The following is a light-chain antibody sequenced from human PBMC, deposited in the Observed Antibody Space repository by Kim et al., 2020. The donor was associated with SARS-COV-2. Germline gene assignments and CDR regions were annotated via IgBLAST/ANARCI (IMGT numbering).Light chain of an antibody. CDR2: DAS. CDR1: QSVGNS. J-gene: IGKJ2*01. CDR3: QQRANWQT. V-gene: IGKV3-11*01. Sequence: EVVLTQSPGTLSLSPWERATLSCRASQSVGNSLAWYQQKPGQAPRLLIYDASNRATGIPARFSGSGSGTDFTLTISSLEPDDFAVYYCQQRANWQTFGQGTKLEI.